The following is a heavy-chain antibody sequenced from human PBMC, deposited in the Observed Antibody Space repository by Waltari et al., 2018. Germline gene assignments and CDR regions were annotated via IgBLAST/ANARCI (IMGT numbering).Heavy chain of an antibody. V-gene: IGHV1-69*09. CDR2: ISPVRGIA. D-gene: IGHD6-13*01. Sequence: QVQLVQSGAEVKKPGSSVKVSCKASGGTFSSYAISWVRQAPGQGLEWMGRISPVRGIANYAQKFQGRVTITADKSTSTAYMELSSLRSEDTAVYYCARIAAAACDYWGQGTLVTVSS. J-gene: IGHJ4*02. CDR1: GGTFSSYA. CDR3: ARIAAAACDY.